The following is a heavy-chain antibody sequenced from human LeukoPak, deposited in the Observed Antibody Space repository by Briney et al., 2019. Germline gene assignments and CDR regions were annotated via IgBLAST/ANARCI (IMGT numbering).Heavy chain of an antibody. Sequence: ASVKVSCKASGYTFTSYYMHWVRQAPGQGLEWMGIINPSGGSTSYAQKFQSRVTITRDTSASTAYMELSSLRSEDTAVYYCASRTDVMGAFDIWGQGTMVTVSS. CDR3: ASRTDVMGAFDI. CDR1: GYTFTSYY. D-gene: IGHD3-16*01. CDR2: INPSGGST. V-gene: IGHV1-46*01. J-gene: IGHJ3*02.